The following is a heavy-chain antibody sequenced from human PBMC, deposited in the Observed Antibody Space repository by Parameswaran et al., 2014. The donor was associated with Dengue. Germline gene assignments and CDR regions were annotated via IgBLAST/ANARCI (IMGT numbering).Heavy chain of an antibody. CDR3: ATGVRYVDWNLSPSEYYYGLDV. D-gene: IGHD3-9*01. CDR2: MSHDGGHQ. J-gene: IGHJ6*01. Sequence: WIRQPPGKGLEWVAVMSHDGGHQYYADSVRGRFTISRDNSKNTLYLQMNSLRPEDSAVYHCATGVRYVDWNLSPSEYYYGLDVWGQGATVTVSS. V-gene: IGHV3-30*03.